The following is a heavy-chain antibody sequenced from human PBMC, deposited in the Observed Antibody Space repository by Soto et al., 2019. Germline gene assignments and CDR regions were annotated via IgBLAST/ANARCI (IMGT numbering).Heavy chain of an antibody. Sequence: ETLSLTCTIYGGSISSYFWSWIRQPPGKGLEWIGYIHYSGTTVYSPSLKSRVTMSIDTSENQFTLNLTSVTAADTAVYYCARDTGSYYLDSWGQGSLVTVSS. V-gene: IGHV4-59*01. CDR1: GGSISSYF. CDR3: ARDTGSYYLDS. D-gene: IGHD1-26*01. J-gene: IGHJ4*01. CDR2: IHYSGTT.